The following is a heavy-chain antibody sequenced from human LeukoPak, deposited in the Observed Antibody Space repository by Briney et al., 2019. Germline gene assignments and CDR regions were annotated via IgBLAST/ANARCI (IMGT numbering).Heavy chain of an antibody. CDR3: TRRNFQQLRWFDP. Sequence: GSLRLSCAVSGFTFSTHNMNWVRQPPGKVLEWLGEINHLGSINYNPALKSRVTLSVDKSKNQFSLNLSYVTAADTAVYYCTRRNFQQLRWFDPWGQGTLVTVSS. V-gene: IGHV4-34*01. D-gene: IGHD2-2*01. CDR1: GFTFSTHN. CDR2: INHLGSI. J-gene: IGHJ5*02.